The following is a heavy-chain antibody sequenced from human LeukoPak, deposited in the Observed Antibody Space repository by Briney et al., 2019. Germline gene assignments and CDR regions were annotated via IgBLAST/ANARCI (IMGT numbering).Heavy chain of an antibody. D-gene: IGHD3-22*01. V-gene: IGHV1-69*13. CDR1: GGSFSRYA. CDR3: ARGSGETGGYYYVY. CDR2: IIPIFGTA. J-gene: IGHJ4*02. Sequence: SVKVSCKASGGSFSRYAIGWVRQAPGQGLEWMGGIIPIFGTANYAQKFQGRVTITADESTRTAYMELRTLRSEDTAIYYCARGSGETGGYYYVYWGRGTPVTVSS.